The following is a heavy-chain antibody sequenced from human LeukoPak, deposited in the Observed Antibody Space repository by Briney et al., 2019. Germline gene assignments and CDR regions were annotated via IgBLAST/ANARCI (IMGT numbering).Heavy chain of an antibody. D-gene: IGHD5-18*01. CDR3: ARGGTAMATSWFDP. J-gene: IGHJ5*02. Sequence: SETLSLTCTVYGGSFSGYDWDWIRQPPGKGLEWIGEINHTGSTKTNPSLKSRVTKSVDTSKNQFSLKLSSVTAADTAVYYCARGGTAMATSWFDPWGQGTLVTVSS. V-gene: IGHV4-34*01. CDR1: GGSFSGYD. CDR2: INHTGST.